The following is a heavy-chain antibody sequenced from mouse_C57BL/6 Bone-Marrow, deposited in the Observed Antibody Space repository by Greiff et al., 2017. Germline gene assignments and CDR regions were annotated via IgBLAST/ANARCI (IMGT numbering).Heavy chain of an antibody. CDR1: GYTFTSYW. CDR3: ARRGCGSSYWYFDV. D-gene: IGHD1-1*01. CDR2: IHPNSGST. J-gene: IGHJ1*03. V-gene: IGHV1-64*01. Sequence: QVQLQQPGAELVKPGASVKLSCKASGYTFTSYWMHWVKQRPGQGLEWIGMIHPNSGSTNYNEKFKSKATLTVDKSSSTAYMQLGSLTSEDSAVYYCARRGCGSSYWYFDVWGTGTTVTVSS.